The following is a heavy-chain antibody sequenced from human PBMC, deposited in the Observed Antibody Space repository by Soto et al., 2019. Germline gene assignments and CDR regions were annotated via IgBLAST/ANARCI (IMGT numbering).Heavy chain of an antibody. CDR3: ASAGGTVFDGVLI. V-gene: IGHV5-51*01. CDR2: IYPGDSDT. Sequence: PGESLKISCMVSRYSFTGYWICWVRQMPGKGLEWMGIIYPGDSDTRYSPSIQGQVTVSADKSISTAYLQWSSLEASDTAMYYCASAGGTVFDGVLIWGQGTMVTVSS. J-gene: IGHJ3*02. CDR1: RYSFTGYW. D-gene: IGHD3-3*01.